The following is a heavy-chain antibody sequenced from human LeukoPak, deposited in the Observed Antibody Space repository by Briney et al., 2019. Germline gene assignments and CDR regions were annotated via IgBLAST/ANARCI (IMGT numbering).Heavy chain of an antibody. CDR3: VPEPEYGESG. Sequence: GGSLRLSCAASGFIFNKNWMSWVRQAPGKGLEWVANINEDGSEKNYVDSAKGRFTISRDNAKTSLYLQMNSLRVEDTAVYYCVPEPEYGESGGGQGALVTVSS. J-gene: IGHJ4*02. V-gene: IGHV3-7*01. D-gene: IGHD4-17*01. CDR1: GFIFNKNW. CDR2: INEDGSEK.